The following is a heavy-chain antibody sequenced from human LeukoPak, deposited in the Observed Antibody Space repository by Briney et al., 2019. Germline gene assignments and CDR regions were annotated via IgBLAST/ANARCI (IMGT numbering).Heavy chain of an antibody. CDR2: INSDGRST. CDR1: GFTFSSYW. D-gene: IGHD3-10*01. J-gene: IGHJ4*02. Sequence: WGSLRLSCAASGFTFSSYWMHWVRQAPGKGLVWVSRINSDGRSTSYADSVKGRFTISRDNAKNTLYLQMNSLRVEDTAVYYCASTTWFQSYFDYWGQGALVTASS. V-gene: IGHV3-74*01. CDR3: ASTTWFQSYFDY.